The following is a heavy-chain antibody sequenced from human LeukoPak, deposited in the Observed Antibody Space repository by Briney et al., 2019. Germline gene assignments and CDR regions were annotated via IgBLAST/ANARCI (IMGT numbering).Heavy chain of an antibody. CDR3: ARQVSDYFYYYIDV. CDR2: IYYSGTT. J-gene: IGHJ6*03. Sequence: SETLSLTCSVSGGSISSSGYYWNWIRQPPGKGLEWVGSIYYSGTTYYNSSLKSRVTISEDTSKNRFSLVLTSVTAADTAVYYCARQVSDYFYYYIDVWGEGTTVIVSS. V-gene: IGHV4-39*01. CDR1: GGSISSSGYY.